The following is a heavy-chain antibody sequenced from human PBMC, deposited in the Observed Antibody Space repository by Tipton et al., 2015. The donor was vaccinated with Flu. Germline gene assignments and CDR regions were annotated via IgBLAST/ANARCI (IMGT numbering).Heavy chain of an antibody. Sequence: TLSLTCTVSGGSISSGSYYWSWIRQPAGKGLEWTGRIYTSGSTNYNPSLKSRVTISVDTSKNQFSLKLSSVTAADTAVYYCARGVIYYDSSGPITDAFDIWGQGTMVTVSS. CDR2: IYTSGST. CDR1: GGSISSGSYY. D-gene: IGHD3-22*01. CDR3: ARGVIYYDSSGPITDAFDI. J-gene: IGHJ3*02. V-gene: IGHV4-61*02.